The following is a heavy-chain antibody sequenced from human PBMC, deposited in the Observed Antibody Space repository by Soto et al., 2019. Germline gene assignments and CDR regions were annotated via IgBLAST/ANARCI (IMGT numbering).Heavy chain of an antibody. J-gene: IGHJ5*02. V-gene: IGHV3-9*01. CDR2: ISWNSGSI. CDR1: GFTFDDYA. Sequence: SLRLSCAASGFTFDDYAMHWVRQAPGKGLEWVSGISWNSGSIGYADSVKGRFTISRDNAKNSLYLQMNSLRAEDTALYYCAKDKEPYIVGASNWFDPWGQGXLVTVYS. D-gene: IGHD1-26*01. CDR3: AKDKEPYIVGASNWFDP.